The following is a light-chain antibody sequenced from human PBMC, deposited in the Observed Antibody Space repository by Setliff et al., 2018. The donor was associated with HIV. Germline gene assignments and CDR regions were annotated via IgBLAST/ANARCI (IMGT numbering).Light chain of an antibody. CDR1: SSNIGSSI. CDR3: AAWDESLFELV. Sequence: QSALTQPPSASGTPGQRVTISCSGSSSNIGSSIVNWYQHLPGTAPKLLIYNNRQRPSGVPDRFSASKSGTSASLAITGLQSEDEADYYCAAWDESLFELVFGSGTKVTV. V-gene: IGLV1-44*01. J-gene: IGLJ1*01. CDR2: NNR.